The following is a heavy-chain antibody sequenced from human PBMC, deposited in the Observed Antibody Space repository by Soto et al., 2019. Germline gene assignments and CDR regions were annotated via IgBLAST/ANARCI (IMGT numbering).Heavy chain of an antibody. D-gene: IGHD2-15*01. Sequence: GESLKISCKGSGYSFTSYWIGWVRQMPGKGLEWMGIIYPGDSDTRYSPSFQGQVTISADKSISTAYLQWSSLKASDTAMYYCARAIGYCSGGSCYKPDYYYYGMDVWGQGTKVTVSS. CDR2: IYPGDSDT. CDR3: ARAIGYCSGGSCYKPDYYYYGMDV. V-gene: IGHV5-51*01. CDR1: GYSFTSYW. J-gene: IGHJ6*02.